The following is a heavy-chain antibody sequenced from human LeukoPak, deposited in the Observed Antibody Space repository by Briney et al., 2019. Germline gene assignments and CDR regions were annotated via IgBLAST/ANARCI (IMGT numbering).Heavy chain of an antibody. CDR1: GFSLSTRGVG. CDR3: AHSDLGCDFWSGYYDY. CDR2: IYWNDDK. V-gene: IGHV2-5*01. Sequence: SGPTLVKPTQTLTLTCTFSGFSLSTRGVGVGWIRQPPGKALEWLALIYWNDDKRYSPTLKSRLTITKDTSKNQVVLTMTNMDPVDTATYYCAHSDLGCDFWSGYYDYWGQGTLVTVSS. D-gene: IGHD3-3*01. J-gene: IGHJ4*02.